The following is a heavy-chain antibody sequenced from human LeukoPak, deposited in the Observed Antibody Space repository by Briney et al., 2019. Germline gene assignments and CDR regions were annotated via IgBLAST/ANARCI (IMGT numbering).Heavy chain of an antibody. J-gene: IGHJ4*02. CDR1: GFSFSGYW. Sequence: GGSLRLSCVASGFSFSGYWMTWVRQAPGKGLEWVGFIRSKAYGGTTEYAASVKGRFTISRDDSKSIAYLQMNSLKTEDTAVYYCTRDSNWNYAFDYWGQGTLVTVSS. CDR2: IRSKAYGGTT. CDR3: TRDSNWNYAFDY. V-gene: IGHV3-49*04. D-gene: IGHD1-7*01.